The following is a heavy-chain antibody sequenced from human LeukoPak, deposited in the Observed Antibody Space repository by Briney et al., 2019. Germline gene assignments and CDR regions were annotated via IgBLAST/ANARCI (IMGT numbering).Heavy chain of an antibody. D-gene: IGHD6-19*01. Sequence: NPSETLSLTCTVSGGSISSHYWGWIRQPPGKGLEWIGYVYDSGRATYKPSLKSRVTISVDTSKNQFSLKLSSVTAADTAVYYCARSGVFSSSGWYARYRWFDPWGQGTLVTVSS. CDR2: VYDSGRA. CDR1: GGSISSHY. V-gene: IGHV4-59*11. J-gene: IGHJ5*02. CDR3: ARSGVFSSSGWYARYRWFDP.